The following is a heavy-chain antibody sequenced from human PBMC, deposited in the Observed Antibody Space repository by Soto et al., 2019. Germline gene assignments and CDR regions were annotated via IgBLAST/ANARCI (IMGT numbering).Heavy chain of an antibody. CDR3: ARAGISQAAAGSLDCCPIDS. Sequence: EVQLVESGGGLVQPGGSLRLSCAASGFTVSSNYMSWVRQAPGKGLERVSIIYSGGTTYYADSVKGRFTISRDNSKNTLYLQRNSLGAEDTAVYYCARAGISQAAAGSLDCCPIDSWGQGTLVTVSS. CDR1: GFTVSSNY. D-gene: IGHD6-13*01. V-gene: IGHV3-66*01. J-gene: IGHJ4*02. CDR2: IYSGGTT.